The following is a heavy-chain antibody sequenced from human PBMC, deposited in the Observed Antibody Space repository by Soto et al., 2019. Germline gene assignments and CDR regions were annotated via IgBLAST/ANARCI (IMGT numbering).Heavy chain of an antibody. CDR2: IIGSGGST. CDR1: GFTFVVYA. V-gene: IGHV3-23*01. CDR3: AKGSRSHYYYGMDV. J-gene: IGHJ6*02. Sequence: EVQLLESAGGLVQPGGSLRLSCTTSGFTFVVYARNWVRQPPGKGLEWVCCIIGSGGSTSYADSVKGRFTISRSNPKNKVYLQINRLRAEDTAVYYCAKGSRSHYYYGMDVWGQGATVTVSS. D-gene: IGHD2-15*01.